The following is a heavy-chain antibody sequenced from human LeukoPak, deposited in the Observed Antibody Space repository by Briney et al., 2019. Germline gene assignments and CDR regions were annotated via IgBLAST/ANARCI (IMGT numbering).Heavy chain of an antibody. CDR2: IIPIFGMA. CDR1: GGTFSSYA. CDR3: AREGDIVVVPAAIPNWFDP. D-gene: IGHD2-2*02. Sequence: ASVKVSCKASGGTFSSYAISWVRQAPGQGLEWMGRIIPIFGMANYAQKFQGRVTITADKSTSTAYMELSSLRSEDTAVYYCAREGDIVVVPAAIPNWFDPWGQGTLVTVPS. V-gene: IGHV1-69*04. J-gene: IGHJ5*02.